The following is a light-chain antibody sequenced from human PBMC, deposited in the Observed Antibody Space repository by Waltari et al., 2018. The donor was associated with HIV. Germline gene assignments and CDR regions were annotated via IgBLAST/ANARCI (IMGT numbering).Light chain of an antibody. V-gene: IGLV3-1*01. CDR2: QDD. CDR1: KLADKY. CDR3: QAWDSGTGV. J-gene: IGLJ1*01. Sequence: SYELTQPPSVSVSPGQAATITCSGDKLADKYVCWYQQKPGRSPVLLIYQDDKRPSGIPERFSGFKSGNTATLTISGTQTMDEADYYCQAWDSGTGVFGTGTTVTVL.